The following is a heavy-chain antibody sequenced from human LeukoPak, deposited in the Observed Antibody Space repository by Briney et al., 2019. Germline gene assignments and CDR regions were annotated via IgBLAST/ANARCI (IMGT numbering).Heavy chain of an antibody. CDR1: EFTFHSYW. Sequence: PGGSLRLSCAASEFTFHSYWMNWVRQAPGKGLEWVANIKQDGSEKYYVDSVKGRFTISRDNAKNSLYLQMNSLRAEDTAVYYCAKVNGYSYGDLDYWGQGTLVTVSS. CDR2: IKQDGSEK. V-gene: IGHV3-7*03. CDR3: AKVNGYSYGDLDY. J-gene: IGHJ4*02. D-gene: IGHD5-18*01.